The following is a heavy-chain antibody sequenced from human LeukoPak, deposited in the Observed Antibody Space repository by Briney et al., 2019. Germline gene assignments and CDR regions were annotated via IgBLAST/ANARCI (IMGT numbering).Heavy chain of an antibody. CDR2: MSSEGEYT. CDR1: GFIFRTYS. Sequence: PGGSLRLSCVGSGFIFRTYSMNWVRQAPGKGLEWLSSMSSEGEYTYYGNSLRGRFSCSRDNSKNSMYLQISSLRAEDTAIYFCARGHSGSYQRSDAFDIWGRGAIVT. J-gene: IGHJ3*02. D-gene: IGHD1-26*01. CDR3: ARGHSGSYQRSDAFDI. V-gene: IGHV3-21*06.